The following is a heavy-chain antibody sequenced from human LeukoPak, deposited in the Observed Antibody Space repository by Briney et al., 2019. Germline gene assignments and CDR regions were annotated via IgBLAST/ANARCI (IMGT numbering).Heavy chain of an antibody. CDR3: ARGFQAAAGSLHYYYGMDV. V-gene: IGHV3-30-3*01. J-gene: IGHJ6*02. CDR2: ISYDGSNK. D-gene: IGHD6-13*01. Sequence: PGGSLRLSCAASGFTFSSYAMHWVRQAPGKGLEWVAVISYDGSNKYYADSVKGRFTISRDDSKNTLYLQMNSLRAEDTAVYYCARGFQAAAGSLHYYYGMDVWGQGTTVTVSS. CDR1: GFTFSSYA.